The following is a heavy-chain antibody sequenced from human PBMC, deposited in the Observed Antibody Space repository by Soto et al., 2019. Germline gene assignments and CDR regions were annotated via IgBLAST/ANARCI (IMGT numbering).Heavy chain of an antibody. Sequence: QVQLVQSGTEVKKPGSSVKVSCKASGGTFSSLAISWVRQAPGQGLEWMGGLVPGFGKANYAQKFQDRVTITTDKATSKSSMELSSLRSEDTAVYYCAGDPGVFDYWGQGTLVTVSS. CDR2: LVPGFGKA. CDR1: GGTFSSLA. D-gene: IGHD3-10*01. V-gene: IGHV1-69*06. J-gene: IGHJ4*02. CDR3: AGDPGVFDY.